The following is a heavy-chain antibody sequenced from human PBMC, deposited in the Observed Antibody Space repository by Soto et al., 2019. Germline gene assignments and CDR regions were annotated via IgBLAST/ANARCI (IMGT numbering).Heavy chain of an antibody. CDR3: ARGYCTTTICDPWFDP. CDR2: IYPGDSDT. D-gene: IGHD2-2*01. CDR1: GYSFTSYW. V-gene: IGHV5-51*01. J-gene: IGHJ5*02. Sequence: AGESLKISCTGVGYSFTSYWIGWVRQMPGKGLEWMGIIYPGDSDTRYSPSFQGQVIISADKSITTAYLQWSSLKASDTAMYYCARGYCTTTICDPWFDPWGQGTLVTVSS.